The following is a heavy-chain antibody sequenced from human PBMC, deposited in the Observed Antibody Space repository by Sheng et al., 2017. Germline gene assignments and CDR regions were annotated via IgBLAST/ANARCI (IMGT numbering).Heavy chain of an antibody. CDR1: GFSFSSHW. J-gene: IGHJ4*02. V-gene: IGHV3-7*01. D-gene: IGHD4-17*01. CDR3: VRNGGAFDY. Sequence: EVQLVESGGGLVQPGGSLILSCAASGFSFSSHWMSWVRQAPGKGLEWVANVNPDGSDKKYVDSVKGRFAISRDNAKNSLYLQMNSLRAEDTAVYYCVRNGGAFDYWGQGTLVTVSS. CDR2: VNPDGSDK.